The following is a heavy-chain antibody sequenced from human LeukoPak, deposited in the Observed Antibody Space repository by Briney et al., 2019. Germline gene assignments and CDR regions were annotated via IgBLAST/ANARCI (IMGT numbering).Heavy chain of an antibody. D-gene: IGHD6-13*01. Sequence: TGGSLRLSCAASGFTFSSYGMHWVRQAPGKGLEGVAFIRYDGSNKYYADSVKGRFTISRDNSKNTLYLQMNSLRAEDTAVYYCAKDRASKAAAGTWFDPWGQGTLVTVSS. J-gene: IGHJ5*02. V-gene: IGHV3-30*02. CDR2: IRYDGSNK. CDR3: AKDRASKAAAGTWFDP. CDR1: GFTFSSYG.